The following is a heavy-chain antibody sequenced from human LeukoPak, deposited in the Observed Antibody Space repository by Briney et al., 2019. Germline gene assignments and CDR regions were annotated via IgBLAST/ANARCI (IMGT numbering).Heavy chain of an antibody. CDR3: ARDRPGNTAIDY. CDR1: GFTFSTYW. CDR2: IHSDGRST. J-gene: IGHJ4*02. Sequence: GGSLRLSCAASGFTFSTYWMHWVRQAPGKGLVWVSRIHSDGRSTSYADSVNGRFTISRDNAKNTLYLQMNSLRAEDAAVYYCARDRPGNTAIDYWGQGTLVTVSS. D-gene: IGHD5-18*01. V-gene: IGHV3-74*01.